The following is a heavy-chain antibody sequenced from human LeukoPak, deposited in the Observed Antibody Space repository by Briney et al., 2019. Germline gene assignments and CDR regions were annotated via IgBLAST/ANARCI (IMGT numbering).Heavy chain of an antibody. CDR3: ARRGYSYGSPFDY. CDR2: IYHSGNA. Sequence: SETLSLTCAVSGYSISTGYYWGWIRQPPGKGLEWIGNIYHSGNAYYNPSLKSRVTISVDTSKNQFSLKLSSVTAADTAAYYCARRGYSYGSPFDYWGQGTLVTVSS. J-gene: IGHJ4*02. D-gene: IGHD5-18*01. V-gene: IGHV4-38-2*01. CDR1: GYSISTGYY.